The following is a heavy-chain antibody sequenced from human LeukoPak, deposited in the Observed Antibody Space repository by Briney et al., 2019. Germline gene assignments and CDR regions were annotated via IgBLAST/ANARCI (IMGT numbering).Heavy chain of an antibody. D-gene: IGHD4-17*01. J-gene: IGHJ4*02. CDR2: ISYDGSNK. Sequence: GGSLRLSCAASGFTFGSYVMHWVRQAPGKGLEWVAFISYDGSNKYYADSVKGRCTISRDNSKNTVYLQMNSLRAEDTAVYYCAKDMDHDYDDYGFDYWGQGTPVTVSS. CDR1: GFTFGSYV. V-gene: IGHV3-30*18. CDR3: AKDMDHDYDDYGFDY.